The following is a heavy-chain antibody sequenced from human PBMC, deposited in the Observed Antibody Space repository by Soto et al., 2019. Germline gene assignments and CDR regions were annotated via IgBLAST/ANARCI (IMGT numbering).Heavy chain of an antibody. CDR1: GDSVSSNGAA. CDR3: ARWDTVVTNGMDI. D-gene: IGHD5-18*01. CDR2: TYYRSKWYN. V-gene: IGHV6-1*01. Sequence: SQTLSLTCAISGDSVSSNGAAWNWIRQSPSRGLEWLGRTYYRSKWYNDYAVSVKSRITIDPDTSKNQLSLQLNSVSPEDTAVYYCARWDTVVTNGMDIWGQGTTVTVSS. J-gene: IGHJ6*02.